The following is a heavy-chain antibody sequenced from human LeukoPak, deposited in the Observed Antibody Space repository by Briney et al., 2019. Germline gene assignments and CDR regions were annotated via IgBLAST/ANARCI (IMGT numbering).Heavy chain of an antibody. V-gene: IGHV3-48*04. CDR2: ISSSSSTI. J-gene: IGHJ3*01. Sequence: GGSLRLSCAASGFTFSSYSMNWVRQAPGKGLEWVSYISSSSSTIYYADSVKGRFTISRDNAKNSLYLQMNSLRAEDTAVYYCGRNNYREGGPAAGVFDVGAQGKRVPVFS. CDR3: GRNNYREGGPAAGVFDV. CDR1: GFTFSSYS. D-gene: IGHD6-25*01.